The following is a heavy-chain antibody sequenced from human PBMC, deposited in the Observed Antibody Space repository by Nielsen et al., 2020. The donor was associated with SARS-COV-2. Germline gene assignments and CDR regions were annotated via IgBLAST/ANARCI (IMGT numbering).Heavy chain of an antibody. J-gene: IGHJ4*02. V-gene: IGHV3-7*03. Sequence: GESLKISCAASGFTFSSYWMSWVRQAPGKGLEWVANIKQDGSEKYYVASVKGRFTISRDNAKKSLYLEMNSLRAEDTAVYYCVRTARVLDKWGRGTLVTVSS. D-gene: IGHD2-21*02. CDR1: GFTFSSYW. CDR2: IKQDGSEK. CDR3: VRTARVLDK.